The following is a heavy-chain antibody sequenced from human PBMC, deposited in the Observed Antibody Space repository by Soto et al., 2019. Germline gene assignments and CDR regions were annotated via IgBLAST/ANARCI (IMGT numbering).Heavy chain of an antibody. Sequence: GVSLRLSCAASGSTFSSYSMNWVGQAPVKGLEGGSYISSSNSTIYYADAVHGRFTISRDTAKNSLYLQIHSLRKEDTAVYYSARDQERDYYDRSGYYVLPVDYYYGMDVWGQGDTVTVCS. D-gene: IGHD3-22*01. J-gene: IGHJ6*02. V-gene: IGHV3-48*02. CDR3: ARDQERDYYDRSGYYVLPVDYYYGMDV. CDR2: ISSSNSTI. CDR1: GSTFSSYS.